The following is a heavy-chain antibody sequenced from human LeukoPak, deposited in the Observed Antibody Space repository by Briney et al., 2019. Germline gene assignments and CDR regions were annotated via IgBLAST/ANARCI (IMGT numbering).Heavy chain of an antibody. Sequence: SETLSLTCTVSGGSISSYYWSWIRQPPGKGLEWIGYIYYSGSTNYNPSLKSRVTISVDTSKNQFSLKLSSVTAADTAVYYCASIWRYGSGNSYFDYWGQETLVTVSS. D-gene: IGHD3-10*01. CDR3: ASIWRYGSGNSYFDY. J-gene: IGHJ4*02. V-gene: IGHV4-59*12. CDR2: IYYSGST. CDR1: GGSISSYY.